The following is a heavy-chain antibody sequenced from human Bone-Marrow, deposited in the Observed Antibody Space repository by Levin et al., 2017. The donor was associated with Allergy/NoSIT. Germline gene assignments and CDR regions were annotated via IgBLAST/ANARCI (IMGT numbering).Heavy chain of an antibody. CDR1: GDTFANYP. V-gene: IGHV1-69*01. CDR2: VIPMLNAA. CDR3: ARGLTGTTAYAY. Sequence: KISCKASGDTFANYPITWVRQAPGQGLEWMGGVIPMLNAANYAQKFHGRVTFTADEPTSTAYMELSGLTPDDTAVYYRARGLTGTTAYAYWGQGALVIVSS. D-gene: IGHD1-7*01. J-gene: IGHJ4*02.